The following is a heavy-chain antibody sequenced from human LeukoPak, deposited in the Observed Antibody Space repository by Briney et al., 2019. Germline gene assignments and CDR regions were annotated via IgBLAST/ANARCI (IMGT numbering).Heavy chain of an antibody. V-gene: IGHV4-59*08. CDR2: IYYSGST. J-gene: IGHJ5*02. Sequence: PSETLSLTCIVSGGSISSYYWTWIRQPPGKGLEWIGYIYYSGSTNYNPSLKSRVTISVDTSKNQFSLKLSSVTAADTAVYYCARGDYYGSGRLRGWFDPWGQGTLVTVSS. CDR1: GGSISSYY. D-gene: IGHD3-10*01. CDR3: ARGDYYGSGRLRGWFDP.